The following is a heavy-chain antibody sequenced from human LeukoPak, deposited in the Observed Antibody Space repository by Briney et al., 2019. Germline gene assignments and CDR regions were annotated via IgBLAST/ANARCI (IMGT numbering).Heavy chain of an antibody. J-gene: IGHJ3*02. V-gene: IGHV4-39*01. Sequence: SETLSLTCTVSGGSISSSSYYWGWIRQPPGKGLEWIGSIYYSGITYYSPSLKSRVTISVDTSKNQFSLKLSSVTAADTAVYYCARLKSDYDILTGYYRPGAFDIWGQGTMVTVSS. CDR2: IYYSGIT. CDR1: GGSISSSSYY. D-gene: IGHD3-9*01. CDR3: ARLKSDYDILTGYYRPGAFDI.